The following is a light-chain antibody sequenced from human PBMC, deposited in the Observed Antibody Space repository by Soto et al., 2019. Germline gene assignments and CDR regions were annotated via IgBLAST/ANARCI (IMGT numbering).Light chain of an antibody. CDR1: SSDVGGYNY. CDR2: DVS. CDR3: RSYTSSSTLV. Sequence: QSALTQPASVSGSPGQSITISCTGTSSDVGGYNYVSWYQQHPGKAPKLMIYDVSNRPSGVSNRFSCSKSGNTASLTISGLQAEDEADYYCRSYTSSSTLVFGTGTKVTVL. V-gene: IGLV2-14*01. J-gene: IGLJ1*01.